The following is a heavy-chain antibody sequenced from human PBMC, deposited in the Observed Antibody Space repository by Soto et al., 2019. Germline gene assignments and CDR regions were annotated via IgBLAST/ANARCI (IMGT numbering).Heavy chain of an antibody. D-gene: IGHD2-15*01. CDR1: GFTFSSYA. Sequence: EVQLLESGGGLVQPGGSLRLSCAASGFTFSSYAMSWVRQAPGKGLEWVSAISGSGGSTYYADSVKGRFTISSDNSKNTLYLQMNSLRAEDTAVYYCAKSPARYCSGGSCYLTYYYYGMDVWGQGKTVTVSS. J-gene: IGHJ6*02. V-gene: IGHV3-23*01. CDR3: AKSPARYCSGGSCYLTYYYYGMDV. CDR2: ISGSGGST.